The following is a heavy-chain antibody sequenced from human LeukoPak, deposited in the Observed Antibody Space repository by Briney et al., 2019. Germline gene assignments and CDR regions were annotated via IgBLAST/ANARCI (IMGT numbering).Heavy chain of an antibody. J-gene: IGHJ3*02. D-gene: IGHD3-22*01. V-gene: IGHV3-21*01. Sequence: GGSLRLSCAASGFTFSSYSMNWVRQAPGKGLEWVSSISSSSSYIYYADSVKGRFAISRDNAKNSLYLQMSSLRAEDTAVYYCARDPRSSGYPDIWGQGTMVTVSS. CDR3: ARDPRSSGYPDI. CDR1: GFTFSSYS. CDR2: ISSSSSYI.